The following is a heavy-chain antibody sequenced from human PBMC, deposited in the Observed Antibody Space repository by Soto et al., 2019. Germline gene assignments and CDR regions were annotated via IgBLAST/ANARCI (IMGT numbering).Heavy chain of an antibody. CDR3: ARDNWGRDYYESRAHGH. CDR1: GYTFTAYY. CDR2: INPDSGGT. D-gene: IGHD3-22*01. Sequence: QVQLVQSGTEVKKPGASVKVSCKASGYTFTAYYMHWVRQAPGQGLEWLGGINPDSGGTNYAQQFQGRVTKTTDTSINTAYMELTSLKSDDTAVYYCARDNWGRDYYESRAHGHWGQGSLVTVSS. V-gene: IGHV1-2*02. J-gene: IGHJ4*02.